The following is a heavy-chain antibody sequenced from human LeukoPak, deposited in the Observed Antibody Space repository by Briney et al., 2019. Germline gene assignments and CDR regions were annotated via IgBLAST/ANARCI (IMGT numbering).Heavy chain of an antibody. J-gene: IGHJ5*02. V-gene: IGHV5-51*01. CDR3: ARQGVAVAGTLWLDP. CDR1: GYTFSNYW. Sequence: GESLNISCRGSGYTFSNYWIAWVRQMPGKSLEWMGIIYPGDSDTTYSPSFQGQVTISVDESINTTYLHWKSLKASDSAIYFCARQGVAVAGTLWLDPWGQGTLVTVSS. D-gene: IGHD6-19*01. CDR2: IYPGDSDT.